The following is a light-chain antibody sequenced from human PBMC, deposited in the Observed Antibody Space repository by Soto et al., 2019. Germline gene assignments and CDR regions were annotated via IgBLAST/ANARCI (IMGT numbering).Light chain of an antibody. V-gene: IGKV1-5*03. Sequence: DIQMTQSPSTLSASVGDRVSITCRASQSLNSWLAWYQQKPGKAPKLLIYKASTLESGVPSRFIGSGSGTEFTLTISSLQPDDFATYYCQQYNTYSFGQGTKLEIK. J-gene: IGKJ2*01. CDR1: QSLNSW. CDR2: KAS. CDR3: QQYNTYS.